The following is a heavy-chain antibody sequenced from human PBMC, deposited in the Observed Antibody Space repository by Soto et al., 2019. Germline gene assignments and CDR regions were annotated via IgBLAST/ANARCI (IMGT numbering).Heavy chain of an antibody. CDR2: INHSGST. V-gene: IGHV4-34*01. J-gene: IGHJ6*03. CDR3: AREGIAAAVNYYYYYMDV. CDR1: GGSFSGYY. D-gene: IGHD6-13*01. Sequence: SETLSLTCAVYGGSFSGYYWSWIRQPPGKGLEWIGEINHSGSTNYNPSLKSRVTISVDTSKNQFSLKLSSVTAADTAVYYCAREGIAAAVNYYYYYMDVWGKGTTVTVSS.